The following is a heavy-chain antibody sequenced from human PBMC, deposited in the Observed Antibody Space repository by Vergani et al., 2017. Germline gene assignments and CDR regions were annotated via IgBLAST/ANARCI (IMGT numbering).Heavy chain of an antibody. CDR2: ISWNSGTI. Sequence: EVQLVESGGGLVQPGRSLRLSCAASGFTFDDYAMHWVRQAPGKGLEWVSGISWNSGTIGYADSVKGRFTISRNIAKDSLYLQMNSLRAEDTALYYCAKDMYGYYDSSGYFDYWGQGTLVTVSS. CDR3: AKDMYGYYDSSGYFDY. J-gene: IGHJ4*02. CDR1: GFTFDDYA. D-gene: IGHD3-22*01. V-gene: IGHV3-9*01.